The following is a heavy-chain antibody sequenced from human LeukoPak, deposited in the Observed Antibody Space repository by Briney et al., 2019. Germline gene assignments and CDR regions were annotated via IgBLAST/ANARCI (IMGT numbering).Heavy chain of an antibody. Sequence: SETLSITCTVSGGSISSGGYYWSWIRQHPGKGLEWIGYIYYSGSTYYNPSLKSRVTISVDTSKNQFSLKLSSVTAADTAVYNCARESPYYDFWSGYYPHYYGMDVWGQGTTVTVSS. CDR3: ARESPYYDFWSGYYPHYYGMDV. CDR2: IYYSGST. D-gene: IGHD3-3*01. CDR1: GGSISSGGYY. V-gene: IGHV4-31*03. J-gene: IGHJ6*02.